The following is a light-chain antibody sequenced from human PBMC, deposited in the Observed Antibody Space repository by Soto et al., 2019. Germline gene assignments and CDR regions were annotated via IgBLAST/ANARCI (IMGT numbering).Light chain of an antibody. CDR2: KAS. J-gene: IGKJ1*01. CDR3: QQYNSYPWT. V-gene: IGKV1-5*03. CDR1: HSISSW. Sequence: DIQMTQSPSTLYASVGDRVTITCRASHSISSWLAWYQQKPGKAPKLLIYKASSLESGVPSRFSGSGSGTELTLTISSLQPDDFATYYCQQYNSYPWTFGQGTKVEIK.